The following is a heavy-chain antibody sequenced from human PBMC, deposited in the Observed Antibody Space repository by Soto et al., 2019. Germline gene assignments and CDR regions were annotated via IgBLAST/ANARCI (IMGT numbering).Heavy chain of an antibody. Sequence: EVQLVESGGGLVQPGGSLKLSCAASGFTFSGSAMHWVRQASGKGLEWVGRIRSKANSYATAYAASVKGRFTISRDDSKNTEYLQMNSLKTEDTAVYYCSRLKRGYCSSTSCYEKGGDYYYYYGMDVWGQGTTVTVSS. CDR1: GFTFSGSA. CDR2: IRSKANSYAT. J-gene: IGHJ6*02. CDR3: SRLKRGYCSSTSCYEKGGDYYYYYGMDV. D-gene: IGHD2-2*01. V-gene: IGHV3-73*02.